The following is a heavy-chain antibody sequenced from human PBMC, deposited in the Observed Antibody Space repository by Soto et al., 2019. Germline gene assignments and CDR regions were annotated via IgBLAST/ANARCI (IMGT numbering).Heavy chain of an antibody. V-gene: IGHV4-59*01. CDR3: ARGYYDSRGQSNTFDI. D-gene: IGHD3-22*01. Sequence: SETLSLTCTVSGASISSSYWSWTRQSPGKGLEWIGYVYYSGSTNYNPSLKSRVTISVDTSKNQFSLKLSSVTAADTAVYYCARGYYDSRGQSNTFDIWGQGTMVTVSS. CDR2: VYYSGST. CDR1: GASISSSY. J-gene: IGHJ3*02.